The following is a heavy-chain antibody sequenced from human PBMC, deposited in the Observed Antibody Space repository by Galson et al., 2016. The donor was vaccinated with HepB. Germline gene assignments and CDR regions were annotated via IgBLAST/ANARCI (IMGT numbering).Heavy chain of an antibody. V-gene: IGHV4-39*01. D-gene: IGHD3-16*01. J-gene: IGHJ4*02. CDR3: ASGRFMVPQVDY. CDR1: GGSISSTSYH. Sequence: SETLSLTCTVSGGSISSTSYHWGWIRQPPGKGLEWVGSIYYSGTTYYNPSLTSRLTISVDPSKNQFSLKLSSVTAADTAMYYCASGRFMVPQVDYWGQGTLVTVSS. CDR2: IYYSGTT.